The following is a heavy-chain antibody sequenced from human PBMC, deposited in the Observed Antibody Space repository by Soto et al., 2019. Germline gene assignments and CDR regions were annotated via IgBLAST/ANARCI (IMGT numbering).Heavy chain of an antibody. J-gene: IGHJ4*02. CDR3: ARQINYICES. CDR1: GFTFSSYA. D-gene: IGHD4-4*01. Sequence: GGSLRLSCAASGFTFSSYAMSWVRQAPGKGLEWVSAISGSGGSTYSPSFQGQVTISTDESISTAYLQWSSLKASDTAMYYCARQINYICESWGQGTLVTVSS. CDR2: ISGSGGST. V-gene: IGHV3-23*01.